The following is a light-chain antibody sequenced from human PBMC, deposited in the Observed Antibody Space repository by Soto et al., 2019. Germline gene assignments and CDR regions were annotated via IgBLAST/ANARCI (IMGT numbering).Light chain of an antibody. CDR3: QQYDNLPIT. J-gene: IGKJ5*01. V-gene: IGKV1-33*01. CDR2: DTS. CDR1: QDIKHY. Sequence: IQMNQSPSSLSASVGDRVTITCQARQDIKHYLNWYQQKPGKAPNLLIYDTSVLETGVPSRFSGSKSGTDFTFTISSLQPEDVATYYCQQYDNLPITFGQGTRLEI.